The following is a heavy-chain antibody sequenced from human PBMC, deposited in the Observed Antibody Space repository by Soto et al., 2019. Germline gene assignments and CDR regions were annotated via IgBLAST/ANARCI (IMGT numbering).Heavy chain of an antibody. CDR2: INHSGST. CDR1: CGSFSGYY. Sequence: SETLSLTCAVYCGSFSGYYWSWIRQPPGKGLEWIGEINHSGSTNYNPSLKSRVTISVDTSKNQFSLKPSSVTAADTAVYYCARAIVVVVAGWFDPWGQGTLVTVSS. CDR3: ARAIVVVVAGWFDP. V-gene: IGHV4-34*01. J-gene: IGHJ5*02. D-gene: IGHD2-15*01.